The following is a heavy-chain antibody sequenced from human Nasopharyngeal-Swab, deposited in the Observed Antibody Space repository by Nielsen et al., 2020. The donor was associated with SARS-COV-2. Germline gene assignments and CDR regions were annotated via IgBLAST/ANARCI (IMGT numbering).Heavy chain of an antibody. CDR2: ISYDGSNK. J-gene: IGHJ6*02. D-gene: IGHD2-15*01. V-gene: IGHV3-30*03. Sequence: VRQAPGKGLEWVAVISYDGSNKYYADSVKGRFTISRDNSKNTLYLQMNSLRAEDTAVYYCVRDGLDCSGGSCYSWAYYYYGMDVWGQGTTVTVSS. CDR3: VRDGLDCSGGSCYSWAYYYYGMDV.